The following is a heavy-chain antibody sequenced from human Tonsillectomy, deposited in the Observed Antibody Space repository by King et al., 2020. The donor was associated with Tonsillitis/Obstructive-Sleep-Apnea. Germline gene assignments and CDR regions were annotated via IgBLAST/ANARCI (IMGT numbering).Heavy chain of an antibody. CDR3: AKHTRPRARRSLIQDAFDI. V-gene: IGHV3-23*04. D-gene: IGHD6-6*01. CDR2: ISGSGDST. Sequence: VQLVESGGGLVQPGGSLRLSCAASGFTFSSYAMTWVRQAPGKGLQWVSAISGSGDSTYYTDSVKGRFTISRDNTKNTLYLQMNSLRAVDTAVYSSAKHTRPRARRSLIQDAFDIWGQGTIVTVSS. J-gene: IGHJ3*02. CDR1: GFTFSSYA.